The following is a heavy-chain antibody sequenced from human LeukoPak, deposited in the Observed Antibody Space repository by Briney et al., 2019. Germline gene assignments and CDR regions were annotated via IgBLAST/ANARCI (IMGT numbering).Heavy chain of an antibody. Sequence: GGSLRLSCAASGFIFSGHAMIWVRQAPGKGLEWVSMISGSGGDTYYGDSVKGRFTISRDNSKNTVYLQVNSLRAEDTAVYYCAKSPLVRGVIPLFDYWGQGTLVTVSS. D-gene: IGHD3-10*01. J-gene: IGHJ4*02. CDR1: GFIFSGHA. V-gene: IGHV3-23*01. CDR2: ISGSGGDT. CDR3: AKSPLVRGVIPLFDY.